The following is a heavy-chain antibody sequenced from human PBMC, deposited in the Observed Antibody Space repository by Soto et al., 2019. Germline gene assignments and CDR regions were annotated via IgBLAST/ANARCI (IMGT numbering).Heavy chain of an antibody. D-gene: IGHD2-2*01. CDR1: GYSFTSYW. Sequence: PGESLKISCKGSGYSFTSYWISWVRQVPGKGLEWMGRIDPSDSYTNYSPSFQGHVTISADKSISTAYLQWSSLKASDTAMYYCARTPVVPAADPYYYYYGMDVWGQGTTVTVSS. V-gene: IGHV5-10-1*01. J-gene: IGHJ6*02. CDR3: ARTPVVPAADPYYYYYGMDV. CDR2: IDPSDSYT.